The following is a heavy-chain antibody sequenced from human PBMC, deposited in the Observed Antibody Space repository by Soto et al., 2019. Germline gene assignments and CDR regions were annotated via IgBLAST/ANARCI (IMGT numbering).Heavy chain of an antibody. D-gene: IGHD2-2*01. CDR1: GGTFSSYA. V-gene: IGHV1-69*06. CDR2: IIPIFGTA. CDR3: AREGYCSSTSCPPTYYYYGMDV. Sequence: SVKVSCKASGGTFSSYAISWVRQAPGQGLEWMGGIIPIFGTANYAQKFQGRVTITADKSTSTAYMELRSLRSDDTAVYYCAREGYCSSTSCPPTYYYYGMDVWGQGTTVTVSS. J-gene: IGHJ6*02.